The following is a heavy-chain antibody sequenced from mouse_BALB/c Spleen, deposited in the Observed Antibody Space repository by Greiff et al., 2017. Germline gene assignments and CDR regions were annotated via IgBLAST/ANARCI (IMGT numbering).Heavy chain of an antibody. CDR1: GFTFSSFG. CDR3: ARGYYGSSTGFAY. D-gene: IGHD1-1*01. J-gene: IGHJ4*01. Sequence: EVQLVESGGGLVQPGGSRKLSCAASGFTFSSFGMHWVRQAPEKGLEWVAYISSGSSTIYYADTVKGRFTISRDNPKNTLFLQMTSLRSEDTAMYYCARGYYGSSTGFAYWGQGTSVTVSS. V-gene: IGHV5-17*02. CDR2: ISSGSSTI.